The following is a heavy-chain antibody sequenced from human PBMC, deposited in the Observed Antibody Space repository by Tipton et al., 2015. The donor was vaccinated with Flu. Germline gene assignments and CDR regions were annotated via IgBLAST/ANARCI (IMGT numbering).Heavy chain of an antibody. D-gene: IGHD3-16*01. V-gene: IGHV3-7*01. CDR1: GFIFTDYW. CDR3: TRRLVED. J-gene: IGHJ4*02. Sequence: GSLRLSCAASGFIFTDYWMAWVRQTPGRGLEWVANINYDGSTIYYRDSVKGRFTISRDNVKNFVYLQMNNLRAEDTALYYCTRRLVEDWGQGTHVTVSS. CDR2: INYDGSTI.